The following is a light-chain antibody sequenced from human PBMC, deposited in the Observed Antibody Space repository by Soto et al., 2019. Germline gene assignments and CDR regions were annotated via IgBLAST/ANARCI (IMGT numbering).Light chain of an antibody. CDR1: QSVSSC. CDR2: TGS. V-gene: IGKV3-11*01. J-gene: IGKJ2*01. Sequence: EIVLTQSPATVSLSPGEGATISCRASQSVSSCLAWYQQKPGQAPRLLIYTGSRVASGIPSRFSGSGSGTDFTLTISSLQSEDFAAYYCQQRSNWPHTFGQGTKLESK. CDR3: QQRSNWPHT.